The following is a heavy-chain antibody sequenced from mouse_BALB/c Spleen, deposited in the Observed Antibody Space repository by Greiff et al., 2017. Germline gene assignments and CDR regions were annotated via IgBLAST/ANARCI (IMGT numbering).Heavy chain of an antibody. V-gene: IGHV2-9*02. CDR1: GFSLTSYG. Sequence: VKLMESGPGLVAPSQSLSITCTVSGFSLTSYGVHWVRQPPGKGLEWLGVIWAGGSTNYNSALMSRLSISKDNSKSQVFLKMNSLQTDDTAMYYCARGRGEAMDYWGQGTSVTVSS. CDR3: ARGRGEAMDY. CDR2: IWAGGST. J-gene: IGHJ4*01.